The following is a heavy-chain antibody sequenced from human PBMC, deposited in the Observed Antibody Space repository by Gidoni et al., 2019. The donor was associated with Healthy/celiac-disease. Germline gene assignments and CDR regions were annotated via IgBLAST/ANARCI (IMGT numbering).Heavy chain of an antibody. Sequence: QVQLQESGPGLVKPSENLSLPCTVHGGSISSHFWSWIRQPPGKGLGWIGYIYYSGSTNYNPSLKSRVTISVDTSKNQFSLKLSSVTAADTAVYYCARCPDKSGDFDYWGQGTLVTVSS. CDR2: IYYSGST. J-gene: IGHJ4*02. CDR3: ARCPDKSGDFDY. CDR1: GGSISSHF. V-gene: IGHV4-59*11. D-gene: IGHD1-26*01.